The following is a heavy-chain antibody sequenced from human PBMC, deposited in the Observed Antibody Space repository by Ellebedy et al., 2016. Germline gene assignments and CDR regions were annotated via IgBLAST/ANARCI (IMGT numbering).Heavy chain of an antibody. V-gene: IGHV4-39*01. CDR1: GGSISNSNYW. J-gene: IGHJ4*02. CDR2: IFYSGRT. D-gene: IGHD6-19*01. Sequence: SETLSLTCTVSGGSISNSNYWWGWIRQPPGKGLEWIGNIFYSGRTSYNPSLRSRVTLSGDTSKNKFSMKLRYVNASDQAVYYCASGLLSSGYSLHHLNFDSWGQGTLVIVSS. CDR3: ASGLLSSGYSLHHLNFDS.